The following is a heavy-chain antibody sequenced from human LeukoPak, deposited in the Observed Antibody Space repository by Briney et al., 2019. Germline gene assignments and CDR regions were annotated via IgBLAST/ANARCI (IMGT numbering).Heavy chain of an antibody. D-gene: IGHD3-22*01. CDR3: AKDLRVRDYYDSSSWGTDY. CDR2: ISGSGGST. CDR1: GFTFSSYA. V-gene: IGHV3-23*01. Sequence: PGGSLRLSCAASGFTFSSYAMSWVRQAPGKGLEWVSAISGSGGSTYYADSVKGRFTISRDNSKNTLYLQMNSLRAEDTAVYYCAKDLRVRDYYDSSSWGTDYWGQGTLVTVSS. J-gene: IGHJ4*02.